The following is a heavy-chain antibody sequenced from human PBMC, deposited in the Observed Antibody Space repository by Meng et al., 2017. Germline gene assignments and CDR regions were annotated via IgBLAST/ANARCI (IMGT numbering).Heavy chain of an antibody. CDR2: ISAYNGNT. J-gene: IGHJ6*02. CDR3: ASGSITMVQGEPYYYYGMDV. CDR1: GYTFTSYG. Sequence: ASVKISCKASGYTFTSYGISWVRQAPGQGLEWMGWISAYNGNTNYAQKLQGRVTMTTDTSTSTAYMELRSLRSDDTAVYYCASGSITMVQGEPYYYYGMDVWGQGTTVTVSS. V-gene: IGHV1-18*01. D-gene: IGHD3-10*01.